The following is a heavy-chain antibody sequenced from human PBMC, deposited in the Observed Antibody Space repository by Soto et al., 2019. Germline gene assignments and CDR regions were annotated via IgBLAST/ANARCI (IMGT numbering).Heavy chain of an antibody. CDR1: GFTFSDYY. D-gene: IGHD3-10*01. V-gene: IGHV3-11*01. Sequence: NPGGSLRLSCAASGFTFSDYYMSWIRQAPGKGLEWVSYISSSGSTIYYADSVKGRFTISRDNAKNSLYLQMNSLRAEDTAVYYCARDNTQLLWFGELGNDAFDIWGQGTMVTVS. CDR2: ISSSGSTI. CDR3: ARDNTQLLWFGELGNDAFDI. J-gene: IGHJ3*02.